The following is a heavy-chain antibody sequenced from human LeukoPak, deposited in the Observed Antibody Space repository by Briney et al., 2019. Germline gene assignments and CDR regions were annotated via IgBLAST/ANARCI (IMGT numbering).Heavy chain of an antibody. CDR1: GGSISSGGYS. CDR3: AREYSSGWYNWFDP. J-gene: IGHJ5*02. Sequence: SETLSLTCAVSGGSISSGGYSWSWIRQPPGKGLEWIGYIYHSGSTYYNPSLKSRVTISVDTSKNQFSLKLSSVTAADTAVYYCAREYSSGWYNWFDPWGQGTLVTVSS. V-gene: IGHV4-30-2*01. D-gene: IGHD6-19*01. CDR2: IYHSGST.